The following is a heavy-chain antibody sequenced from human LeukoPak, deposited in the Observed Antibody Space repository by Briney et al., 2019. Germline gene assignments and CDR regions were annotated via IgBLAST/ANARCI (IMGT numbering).Heavy chain of an antibody. V-gene: IGHV4-30-4*01. Sequence: PSETLSLTCTVSGGSISSGEYYWSWIRQPPGKGLEWIGYIYYSGSTYYNPSLKSRVTISVDTSKNQFSLKLSSVTAADTAVYYCARDSFSELGIFYYYCGMDVWVKGTRVIVSS. CDR3: ARDSFSELGIFYYYCGMDV. CDR1: GGSISSGEYY. D-gene: IGHD7-27*01. J-gene: IGHJ6*04. CDR2: IYYSGST.